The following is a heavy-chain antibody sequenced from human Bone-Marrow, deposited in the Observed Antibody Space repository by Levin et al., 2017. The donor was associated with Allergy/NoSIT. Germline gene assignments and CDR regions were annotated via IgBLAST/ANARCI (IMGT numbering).Heavy chain of an antibody. D-gene: IGHD5-24*01. V-gene: IGHV3-11*01. CDR2: ISSSGSTI. CDR1: GFTFSDYY. Sequence: GESLKISCAASGFTFSDYYMSWIRQAPGKGLEWVSYISSSGSTIYYADSVKGRFTISRDNAKNSLYLQMNSLRAEDTAVYYCARQGGDGYSDYFDYWGQGTLVTVSS. CDR3: ARQGGDGYSDYFDY. J-gene: IGHJ4*02.